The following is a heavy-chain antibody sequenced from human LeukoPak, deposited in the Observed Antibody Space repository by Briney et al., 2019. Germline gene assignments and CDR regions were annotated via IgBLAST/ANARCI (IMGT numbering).Heavy chain of an antibody. CDR2: ISASGDNT. D-gene: IGHD3-10*01. CDR3: AKGYYGSGTYGWFDP. Sequence: GGSLRLSCAASGFTFSSSGMSWVRQAPGKGLEWVSTISASGDNTYYADSVKGRFTISRDNSKKKLYLQMNSLRAEDTAVYYCAKGYYGSGTYGWFDPWGQGTLVTVSS. CDR1: GFTFSSSG. V-gene: IGHV3-23*01. J-gene: IGHJ5*02.